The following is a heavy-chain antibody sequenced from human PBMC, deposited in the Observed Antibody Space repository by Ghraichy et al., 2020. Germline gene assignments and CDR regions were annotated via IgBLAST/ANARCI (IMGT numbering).Heavy chain of an antibody. D-gene: IGHD3-10*01. J-gene: IGHJ4*02. V-gene: IGHV3-23*01. CDR3: AKASASMVQGVILYFDY. CDR2: ISGSGGST. CDR1: GFTFSSYA. Sequence: LSLTCAASGFTFSSYAMSWVRQAPGKGLEWVSAISGSGGSTYYADSVKGRFTISRDNSKNTLYLQMNSLRAEDTAVYYCAKASASMVQGVILYFDYWGQGTLVTVSS.